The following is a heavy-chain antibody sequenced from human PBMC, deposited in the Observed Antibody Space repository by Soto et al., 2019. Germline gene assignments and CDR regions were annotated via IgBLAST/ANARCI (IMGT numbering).Heavy chain of an antibody. CDR3: ARKIRSRWLGAFDI. Sequence: QVQLQQWGAGLLKPSETLSLTCAVYGGSFSGYYWSWIRQPPGKGLEWIGEINHSGSTNYNPSLKSRVTISVDTSKNQCSLKLSSVTAADTAVYYCARKIRSRWLGAFDIWGQGTMVTVSS. V-gene: IGHV4-34*01. J-gene: IGHJ3*02. CDR2: INHSGST. CDR1: GGSFSGYY. D-gene: IGHD3-10*01.